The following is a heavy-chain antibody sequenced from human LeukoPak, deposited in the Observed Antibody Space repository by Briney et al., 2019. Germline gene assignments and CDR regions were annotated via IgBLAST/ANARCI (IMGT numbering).Heavy chain of an antibody. CDR1: GYTFTGYY. CDR2: MNPNSGGT. Sequence: ASVKVSCKASGYTFTGYYMYWVRQAPGQGLEWMGWMNPNSGGTNYAQKFQGRVTMTRDTSISIAYMELSSLRSDDTAVYYCARRLKVAGTQNYGLDVWGQGTTVTVSS. D-gene: IGHD6-19*01. V-gene: IGHV1-2*02. CDR3: ARRLKVAGTQNYGLDV. J-gene: IGHJ6*02.